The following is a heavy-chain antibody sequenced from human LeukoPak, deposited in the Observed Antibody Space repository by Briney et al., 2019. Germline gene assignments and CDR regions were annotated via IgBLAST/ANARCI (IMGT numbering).Heavy chain of an antibody. J-gene: IGHJ6*03. Sequence: ASVKVSCKASGYTFTGYYMHWVRQAPGQGLEWMGWINPNSGGTNYAQKFQGRVTMTRDTSISTAYMELSRLRSDDTAVYYCARFPTYFYGSGSPTLYYYYMDVWGKGTTVTVSS. V-gene: IGHV1-2*02. CDR2: INPNSGGT. CDR3: ARFPTYFYGSGSPTLYYYYMDV. CDR1: GYTFTGYY. D-gene: IGHD3-10*01.